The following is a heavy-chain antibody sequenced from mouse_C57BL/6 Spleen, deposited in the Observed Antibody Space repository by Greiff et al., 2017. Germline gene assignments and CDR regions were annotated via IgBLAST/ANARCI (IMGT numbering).Heavy chain of an antibody. D-gene: IGHD2-4*01. CDR3: VRHRDDYLYWYFDV. CDR2: IRSKSNNYAT. CDR1: GFSFNTYA. J-gene: IGHJ1*03. Sequence: EVKLMESGGGLVQPKGSLKLSCAASGFSFNTYAMNWVRQAPGKGLEWVARIRSKSNNYATYYADSVKDRFTISRDDSESMLYLQMNKLKTEDTAMYYCVRHRDDYLYWYFDVCGTGTTVTVSS. V-gene: IGHV10-1*01.